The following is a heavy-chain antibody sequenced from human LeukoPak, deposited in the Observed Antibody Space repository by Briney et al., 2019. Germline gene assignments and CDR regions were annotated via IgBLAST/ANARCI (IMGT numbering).Heavy chain of an antibody. CDR1: GYTFTSYD. V-gene: IGHV1-8*01. D-gene: IGHD3-3*01. J-gene: IGHJ6*02. Sequence: ASVKVSCRASGYTFTSYDINWVRQATGQGLEWMGWTNPNSGNTGYAQKFQGRVTMTRNTSISTAYMELSSLRSEDTAVYYCARIFWSGYYYYYYGMDVWGQGTTVTVSS. CDR2: TNPNSGNT. CDR3: ARIFWSGYYYYYYGMDV.